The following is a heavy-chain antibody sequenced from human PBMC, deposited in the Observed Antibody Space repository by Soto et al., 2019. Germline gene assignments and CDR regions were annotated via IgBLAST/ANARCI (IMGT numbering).Heavy chain of an antibody. Sequence: EVQLVESGGGLVQPGGSLRLSCAASGFTFSSYWMSWFRQAPGKGLEWVANIKQDGSEENYVDSVKGRFTISRDNAKNALYLQINSRRVEDTAVYYCAREIAARLWGKVTTVTVSS. CDR3: AREIAARL. D-gene: IGHD6-25*01. CDR1: GFTFSSYW. V-gene: IGHV3-7*01. CDR2: IKQDGSEE. J-gene: IGHJ6*04.